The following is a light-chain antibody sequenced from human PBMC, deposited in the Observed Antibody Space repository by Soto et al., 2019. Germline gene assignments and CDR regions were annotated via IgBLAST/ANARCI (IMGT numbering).Light chain of an antibody. V-gene: IGLV1-47*01. CDR2: KND. CDR1: SSNIGSNY. Sequence: QSVLTQPPSASGTPGQRVTISCSGSSSNIGSNYVCWYQQLPGTSPKLLISKNDQRPSGVPDRFSGSKSGTSASLAISGLLSEDEAHYYCAAWDDSLSGPNWVFGGGTKLTVL. CDR3: AAWDDSLSGPNWV. J-gene: IGLJ3*02.